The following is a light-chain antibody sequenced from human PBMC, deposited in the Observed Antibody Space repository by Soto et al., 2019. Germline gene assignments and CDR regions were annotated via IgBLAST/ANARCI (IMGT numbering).Light chain of an antibody. CDR2: GAA. V-gene: IGKV3-20*01. Sequence: EIVLTQSPGTLSLSPGARATLSCRASQSVSSSYLVWYQQKPGQAPRLLIQGAANRANGVPDRFSGSGSGTDFTLTISRLEPEDFAVYYCQQYGCSPRVTFGPGTKVDIK. CDR1: QSVSSSY. J-gene: IGKJ3*01. CDR3: QQYGCSPRVT.